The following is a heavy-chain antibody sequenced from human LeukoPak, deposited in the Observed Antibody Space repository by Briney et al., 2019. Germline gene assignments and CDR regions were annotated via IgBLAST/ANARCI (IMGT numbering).Heavy chain of an antibody. Sequence: GGSLRLSCAASGFTFSSYSMNWARQAPGKGLEWASSISGSSSHIYYADSVKGRFTISRDNAENSLYLQMDGLRTEDTAVYYCARDTYSRWQPDYWGQGTLVTVSS. V-gene: IGHV3-21*01. D-gene: IGHD4-23*01. CDR2: ISGSSSHI. CDR1: GFTFSSYS. J-gene: IGHJ4*02. CDR3: ARDTYSRWQPDY.